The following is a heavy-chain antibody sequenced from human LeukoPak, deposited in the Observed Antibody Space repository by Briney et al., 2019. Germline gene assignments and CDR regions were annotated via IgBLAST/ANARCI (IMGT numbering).Heavy chain of an antibody. CDR2: IIPILGIA. V-gene: IGHV1-69*04. D-gene: IGHD4-17*01. Sequence: ASVKVSCKASGGTFSSYAISWVRQAPGQGLERMGRIIPILGIANYAQKFQGRVTITADKSTNTAYMELSSLRCEATSMYYCASHYGDTYYYYGMDVWGQGTTVTVSS. J-gene: IGHJ6*02. CDR3: ASHYGDTYYYYGMDV. CDR1: GGTFSSYA.